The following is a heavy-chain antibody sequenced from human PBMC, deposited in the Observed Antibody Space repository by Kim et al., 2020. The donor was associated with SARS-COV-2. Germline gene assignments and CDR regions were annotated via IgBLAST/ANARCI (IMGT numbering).Heavy chain of an antibody. CDR3: ARRTYDSGSYYFDY. J-gene: IGHJ4*02. Sequence: SPSFEGQVSISADKSISTAYLQWSSLKASDTAMYYCARRTYDSGSYYFDYWGQGTLVTVSS. D-gene: IGHD3-10*01. V-gene: IGHV5-51*01.